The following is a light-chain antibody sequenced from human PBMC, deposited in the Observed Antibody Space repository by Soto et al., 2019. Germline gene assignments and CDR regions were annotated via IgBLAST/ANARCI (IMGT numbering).Light chain of an antibody. CDR2: AAS. CDR3: QQSYSTPPWT. J-gene: IGKJ1*01. CDR1: QSIVTF. V-gene: IGKV1-39*01. Sequence: DIQMTQSPSSLSSSVGDRVTITCRASQSIVTFLNWYLQKPGKAPKLLIYAASNLQSGVPSRFSGSGSGTDFTLTISSLQPEDFATYFGQQSYSTPPWTFGQGTKLEIK.